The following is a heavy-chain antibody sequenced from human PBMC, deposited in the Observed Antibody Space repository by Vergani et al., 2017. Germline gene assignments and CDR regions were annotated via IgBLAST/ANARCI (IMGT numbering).Heavy chain of an antibody. Sequence: QVHLNEAGPGLVKPSQTLTLTCTVSGASITSGSFYWSWIRQPAGKGLDWIGRIHASGTKNYNPSLRSRVTLSVDTSKNQLSLKMISMTAADTAVYYCVRDSXRSDLRGVYWFDTWGQGTLVSVSS. CDR3: VRDSXRSDLRGVYWFDT. CDR1: GASITSGSFY. J-gene: IGHJ5*02. CDR2: IHASGTK. D-gene: IGHD3-10*01. V-gene: IGHV4-61*02.